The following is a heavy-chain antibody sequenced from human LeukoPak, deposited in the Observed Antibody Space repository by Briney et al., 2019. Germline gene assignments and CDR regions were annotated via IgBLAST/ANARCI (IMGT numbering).Heavy chain of an antibody. J-gene: IGHJ4*02. V-gene: IGHV1-69*05. CDR3: ASIRYNFDGDFDY. CDR1: GGTFNSYV. Sequence: AASVKVSCKASGGTFNSYVFTWVRQAPGQGLEWMGGIIPIFGTANYAQKFQGRVTITTDESTSTAYMELTSLRSEDTAVYYCASIRYNFDGDFDYWGQGTLVTVSS. CDR2: IIPIFGTA. D-gene: IGHD1-20*01.